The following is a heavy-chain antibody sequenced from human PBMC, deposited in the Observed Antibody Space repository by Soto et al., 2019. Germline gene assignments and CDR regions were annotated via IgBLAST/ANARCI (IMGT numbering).Heavy chain of an antibody. CDR3: ARNRYVVRGVINTSIDD. J-gene: IGHJ4*02. V-gene: IGHV4-39*01. D-gene: IGHD3-10*01. CDR2: IYYSGST. Sequence: PSETLSLTCTVSGGSISSSSYYCGWIRQPPGKGLEWIGSIYYSGSTYYNPSLRSRVTISVDTSKNQFSLKLSSVTAADTAVYYCARNRYVVRGVINTSIDDWGQGTRVTVAS. CDR1: GGSISSSSYY.